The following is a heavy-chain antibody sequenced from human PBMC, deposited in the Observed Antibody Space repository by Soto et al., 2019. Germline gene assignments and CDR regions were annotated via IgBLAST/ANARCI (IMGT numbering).Heavy chain of an antibody. CDR3: ARDHCSRKSCYCVNWFDP. Sequence: SVKVSCKASGYTFTSYGISWVRQAPGQGLEWMGWISAYNGNTNYAQKLQGRVTMTTDTSTSTAYMELRSLRSDDTAVYYCARDHCSRKSCYCVNWFDPWGQGNLVTVSS. V-gene: IGHV1-18*04. CDR1: GYTFTSYG. D-gene: IGHD2-2*01. J-gene: IGHJ5*02. CDR2: ISAYNGNT.